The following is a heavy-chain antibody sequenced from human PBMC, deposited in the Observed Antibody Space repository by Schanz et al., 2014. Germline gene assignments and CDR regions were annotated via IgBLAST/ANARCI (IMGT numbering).Heavy chain of an antibody. CDR1: GFTFGEFA. D-gene: IGHD5-12*01. J-gene: IGHJ3*01. Sequence: DVQLVESGGGLVQPGRSLRLSCIGSGFTFGEFAMSWVRQAPGKGLEWVSVIYSDGRTYYGDSVKGRFTISRDNSKNTLYLQMNSLRDEDTAVYFCARDGGRDGYNLAFDVWGQGTLVTVSS. V-gene: IGHV3-66*01. CDR3: ARDGGRDGYNLAFDV. CDR2: IYSDGRT.